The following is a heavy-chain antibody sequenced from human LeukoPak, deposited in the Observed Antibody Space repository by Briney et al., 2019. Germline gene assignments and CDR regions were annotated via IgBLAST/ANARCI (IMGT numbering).Heavy chain of an antibody. CDR1: VFTFDDYG. V-gene: IGHV3-20*01. CDR2: INWNGGST. CDR3: ARERYDSSGYAAFDI. Sequence: GGSLRLSCAASVFTFDDYGMSWVRQAPGKGLEWVSGINWNGGSTGYADSVKGRFTISRDNAKNSLYLQMNSLRAEDTALYHCARERYDSSGYAAFDIWGQGTMVTVSS. J-gene: IGHJ3*02. D-gene: IGHD3-22*01.